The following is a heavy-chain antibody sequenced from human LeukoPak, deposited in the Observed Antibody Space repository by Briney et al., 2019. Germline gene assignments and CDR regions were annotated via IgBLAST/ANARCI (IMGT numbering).Heavy chain of an antibody. CDR2: ISYDGSAK. CDR1: GFTFNTYA. Sequence: PGGSLRLSCAASGFTFNTYAMHWVRQAPGKGLEWVAVISYDGSAKYYADSVKGRFTISRDNSKNTLYLQMNSLRVEDTAVYYCARGPSQDDSWGQGTLITVSS. J-gene: IGHJ4*02. V-gene: IGHV3-30-3*01. CDR3: ARGPSQDDS.